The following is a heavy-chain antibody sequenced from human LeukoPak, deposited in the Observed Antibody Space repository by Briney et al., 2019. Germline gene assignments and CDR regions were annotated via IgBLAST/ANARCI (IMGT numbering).Heavy chain of an antibody. Sequence: SGPTLVKPAQTLTLTCTCSGFSLSTSGVGVGWIRQPPGKALEWLALIYWDDDKRYSPSLNSRLTIPKDTSKNQVVLTMTNMDPVDTATYYCAHRRRYGGNSHFDYWGQGTLVTVSS. V-gene: IGHV2-5*02. CDR2: IYWDDDK. CDR1: GFSLSTSGVG. J-gene: IGHJ4*02. D-gene: IGHD4-23*01. CDR3: AHRRRYGGNSHFDY.